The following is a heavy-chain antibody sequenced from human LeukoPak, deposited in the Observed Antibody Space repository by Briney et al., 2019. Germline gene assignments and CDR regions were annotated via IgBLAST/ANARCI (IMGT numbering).Heavy chain of an antibody. D-gene: IGHD3-9*01. J-gene: IGHJ5*02. CDR3: ATLGGYFDQVGVNWFDP. CDR2: MNPNSGNT. Sequence: GASVKVSCKASGYTFTSYDINWVRQATGQGLEWMGWMNPNSGNTGYAQKFQGRVTITRNTSISTAYMELSSLRSEDTAVYYCATLGGYFDQVGVNWFDPWGQGTLVTVSS. V-gene: IGHV1-8*03. CDR1: GYTFTSYD.